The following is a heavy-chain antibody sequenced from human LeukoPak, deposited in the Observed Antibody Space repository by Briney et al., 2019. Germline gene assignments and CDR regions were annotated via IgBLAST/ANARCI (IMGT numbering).Heavy chain of an antibody. CDR1: EFTFSDYY. D-gene: IGHD6-13*01. CDR2: ISGSGVTI. V-gene: IGHV3-11*04. J-gene: IGHJ4*02. Sequence: GGSLRLSCAASEFTFSDYYMTWVRQAPGKGLEWVSYISGSGVTIYYADSVKGRFTISRDNAKNSLYLQMNSLRAEDTAVYYCASERPSSSWYDYWGQGTLVTVSS. CDR3: ASERPSSSWYDY.